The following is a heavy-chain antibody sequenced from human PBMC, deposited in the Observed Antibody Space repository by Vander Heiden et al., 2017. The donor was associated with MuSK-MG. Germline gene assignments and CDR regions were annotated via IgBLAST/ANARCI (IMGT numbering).Heavy chain of an antibody. CDR1: GFTFSSYG. CDR2: IWDDGSNK. V-gene: IGHV3-33*06. CDR3: AKSQWLGAEYFQY. D-gene: IGHD6-19*01. J-gene: IGHJ1*01. Sequence: QVQLVESGGGVVQPGRSLRLSCAASGFTFSSYGMHWVRQAPGKGLEWVAVIWDDGSNKYYTDSVKGRFTISRDNSKNTLYLQMSSLRAEDTAVYYCAKSQWLGAEYFQYWGQGTLVTVSS.